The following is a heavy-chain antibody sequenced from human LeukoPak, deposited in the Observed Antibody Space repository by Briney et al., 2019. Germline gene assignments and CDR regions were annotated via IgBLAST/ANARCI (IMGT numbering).Heavy chain of an antibody. Sequence: ASETLSLTCAVYGGSFSGYYWSWIRQPPGKGLEWIGYIYYSGSTNYNPSLKSRVTISVDTSKNQFSLKLSSVTAADTAVYYCARTDSSGYYRRPDAFDIWGQGTMVTVSS. V-gene: IGHV4-59*08. CDR1: GGSFSGYY. CDR2: IYYSGST. J-gene: IGHJ3*02. CDR3: ARTDSSGYYRRPDAFDI. D-gene: IGHD3-22*01.